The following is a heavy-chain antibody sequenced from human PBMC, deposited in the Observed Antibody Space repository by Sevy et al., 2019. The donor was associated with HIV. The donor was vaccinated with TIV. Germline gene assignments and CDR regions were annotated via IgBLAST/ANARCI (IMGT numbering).Heavy chain of an antibody. CDR2: IFSSGST. CDR3: VSLFLSYRSGWSYFDY. CDR1: GFTVNDKY. V-gene: IGHV3-66*02. Sequence: GGSLRLSCAISGFTVNDKYIIWVRQAPGQGLEWGSVIFSSGSTYYADSAKGRFTISRDTSKNTVYLQMNSVRAEDTAVYYCVSLFLSYRSGWSYFDYWGQGTLVTVSS. D-gene: IGHD6-19*01. J-gene: IGHJ4*02.